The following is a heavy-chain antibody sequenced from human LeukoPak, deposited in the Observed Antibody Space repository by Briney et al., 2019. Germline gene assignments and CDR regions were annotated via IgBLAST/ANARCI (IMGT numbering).Heavy chain of an antibody. J-gene: IGHJ4*02. CDR3: ARGHYDYVWGSYRPVYFDY. CDR1: GYTFTSYD. V-gene: IGHV1-8*01. Sequence: GASVKVSCKASGYTFTSYDINWVRQATGQGLEWMGWMNPNSGNTGYAQKFQGRVTTTRNTSISTAYMELSSLRSEDTAVYYCARGHYDYVWGSYRPVYFDYWGQGTLVTVSS. CDR2: MNPNSGNT. D-gene: IGHD3-16*02.